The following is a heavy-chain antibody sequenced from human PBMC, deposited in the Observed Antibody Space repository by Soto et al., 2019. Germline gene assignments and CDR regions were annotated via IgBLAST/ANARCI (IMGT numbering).Heavy chain of an antibody. CDR2: ISNDGSNE. J-gene: IGHJ4*02. CDR1: GFTFRWFG. D-gene: IGHD3-10*01. V-gene: IGHV3-30*18. Sequence: PGGSLRLSCAGSGFTFRWFGMNWVRQAPGKGLEWVARISNDGSNEYYVDSVKGRSTISRDNSKNTLYLQMDSLRAEDTAVYYCAKGEVRGIIPYYFDYWGLGTLVTVSS. CDR3: AKGEVRGIIPYYFDY.